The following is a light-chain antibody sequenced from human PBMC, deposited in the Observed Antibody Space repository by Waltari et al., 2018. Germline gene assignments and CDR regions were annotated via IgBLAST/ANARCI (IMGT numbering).Light chain of an antibody. CDR2: EIN. Sequence: QSALTQPPSASGSPGQSVTIPCTGTSSDAGGHDYVPGYQQHPGKAPKLMIYEINKRPSGVPNRFSGSRSGNTASLTVSGLRPEDEADYYCSSYAGSNRVIFGGGTKLTV. J-gene: IGLJ2*01. CDR1: SSDAGGHDY. CDR3: SSYAGSNRVI. V-gene: IGLV2-8*01.